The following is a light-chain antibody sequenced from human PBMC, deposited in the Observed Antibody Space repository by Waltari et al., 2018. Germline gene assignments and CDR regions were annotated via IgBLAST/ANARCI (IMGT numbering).Light chain of an antibody. CDR1: SSDVGSYNY. J-gene: IGLJ2*01. V-gene: IGLV2-14*01. Sequence: QSALTQPASVSGSPGQSITISCTGTSSDVGSYNYRPWYQQHPGKAPKLMIYEVSNRPSGVSNRFSGSKSGNTASLTISGLQAEDEADYYCSSYTSSSTLVVFGGGTKLTVL. CDR2: EVS. CDR3: SSYTSSSTLVV.